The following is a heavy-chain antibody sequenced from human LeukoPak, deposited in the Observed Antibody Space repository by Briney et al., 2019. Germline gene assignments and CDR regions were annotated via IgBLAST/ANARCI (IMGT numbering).Heavy chain of an antibody. Sequence: GGSLRLSCAASGFTFSSYTMHWVRQAPGKELEWVAVISYDGSNSYYADSVKGRFTISRDNSKNTLYLQMNSLRAEDTAVYYCAGVDTAIIRDGLWYFDLWGRGTLVTVSS. CDR2: ISYDGSNS. CDR1: GFTFSSYT. J-gene: IGHJ2*01. V-gene: IGHV3-30-3*01. D-gene: IGHD5-18*01. CDR3: AGVDTAIIRDGLWYFDL.